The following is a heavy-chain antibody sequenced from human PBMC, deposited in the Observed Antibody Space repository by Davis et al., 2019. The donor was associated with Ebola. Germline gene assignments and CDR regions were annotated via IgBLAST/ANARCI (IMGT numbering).Heavy chain of an antibody. J-gene: IGHJ6*02. V-gene: IGHV1-2*02. CDR1: GYTLTAYQ. Sequence: ASVKVSCKATGYTLTAYQMHWVRRAPGQGLEWMGGINPISGGTNYAEKFQGRVTMTRDTSISTVYMELSRLRSDDTAVYYCARDLSYSYYYHYYGMDVWGQETTVTVSS. D-gene: IGHD3-10*01. CDR3: ARDLSYSYYYHYYGMDV. CDR2: INPISGGT.